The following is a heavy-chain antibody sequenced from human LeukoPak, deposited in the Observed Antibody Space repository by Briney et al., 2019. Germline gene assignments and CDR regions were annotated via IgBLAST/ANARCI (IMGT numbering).Heavy chain of an antibody. CDR2: INIDGSST. Sequence: PGGTLTLSCAASGFTFSTYWMHWVRQAPGKGLVWFSRINIDGSSTAYADSVKGRFTISRDNAKNTLHLQMNSLRAEDTAVYYCARETDTSGSLHFDYWGQGTLVTVSS. CDR3: ARETDTSGSLHFDY. D-gene: IGHD3-10*01. V-gene: IGHV3-74*03. CDR1: GFTFSTYW. J-gene: IGHJ4*02.